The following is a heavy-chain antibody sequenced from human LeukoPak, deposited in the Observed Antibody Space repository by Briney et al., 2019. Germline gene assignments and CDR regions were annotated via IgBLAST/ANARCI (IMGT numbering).Heavy chain of an antibody. D-gene: IGHD4-23*01. V-gene: IGHV1-2*02. CDR1: GYTFTGYY. CDR3: ARNTVVTYLLGY. Sequence: ASVKVSCKASGYTFTGYYMHWVRQAPGQGLEWMGWINPNSGGTNYAQKFQGRVTMTGDTSISTAYMELSRLRSDDTAVYYCARNTVVTYLLGYWGQGTLVTVSS. CDR2: INPNSGGT. J-gene: IGHJ4*02.